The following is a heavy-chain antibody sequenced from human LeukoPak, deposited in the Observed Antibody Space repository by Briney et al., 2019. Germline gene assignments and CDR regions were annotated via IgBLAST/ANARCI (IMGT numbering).Heavy chain of an antibody. CDR2: ISSSSSTI. D-gene: IGHD4-17*01. CDR3: AKDRVTTVTTGLFQH. Sequence: GGSLRLSCAASGFTFSSYSMNWVRQAPGKGLEWVSYISSSSSTIYYADSVKGRFTISRDNAKNSLYLQMNSLRAEDTAVYYCAKDRVTTVTTGLFQHWVQGTLVTVS. V-gene: IGHV3-48*01. CDR1: GFTFSSYS. J-gene: IGHJ1*01.